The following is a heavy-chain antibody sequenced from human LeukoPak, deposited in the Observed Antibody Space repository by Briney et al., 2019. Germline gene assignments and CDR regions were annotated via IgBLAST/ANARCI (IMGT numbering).Heavy chain of an antibody. D-gene: IGHD4-23*01. J-gene: IGHJ4*02. CDR2: LGIDGRT. V-gene: IGHV3-23*01. CDR3: AKYILGWSFDC. Sequence: GGSLRLSCEASGFGVSGNAMAWVRQAAGKGLQWVSGLGIDGRTHYADSVRGRFTISRDESKNTVYLQMNSLRAEDTALYYCAKYILGWSFDCWGQGTLVTVSS. CDR1: GFGVSGNA.